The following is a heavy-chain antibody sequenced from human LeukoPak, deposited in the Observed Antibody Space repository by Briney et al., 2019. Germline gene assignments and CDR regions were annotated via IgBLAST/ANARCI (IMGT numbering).Heavy chain of an antibody. V-gene: IGHV5-51*01. CDR1: GYSFTSYW. J-gene: IGHJ6*02. Sequence: LGESLKISCKGSGYSFTSYWIGWVRQMPGKGLEWMGIIYPGDSDTRYSPSFQGQVTISADESISTAYLQWSSLKASDTAMYYCARALLTTVTTRTYYYYGMDVWGQGTTVTVSS. CDR3: ARALLTTVTTRTYYYYGMDV. D-gene: IGHD4-17*01. CDR2: IYPGDSDT.